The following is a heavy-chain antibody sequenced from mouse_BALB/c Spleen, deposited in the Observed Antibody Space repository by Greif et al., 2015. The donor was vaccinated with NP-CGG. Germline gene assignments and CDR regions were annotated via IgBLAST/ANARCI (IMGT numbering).Heavy chain of an antibody. J-gene: IGHJ4*01. V-gene: IGHV1-7*01. CDR2: SNPSTGYT. CDR1: GYAFTSYW. CDR3: ARRGDGYPYAMDY. D-gene: IGHD2-3*01. Sequence: QVQLQQPGAELAKPGASVKMSCKASGYAFTSYWMHWVKQRPGQGLEWIGYSNPSTGYTEYNQKFKDKATLTADKSSSTAYMQLSSLTSEDSAVYYCARRGDGYPYAMDYWGQGTSVTVSS.